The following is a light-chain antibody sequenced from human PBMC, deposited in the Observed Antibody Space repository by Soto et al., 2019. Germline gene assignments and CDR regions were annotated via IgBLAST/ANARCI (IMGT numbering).Light chain of an antibody. CDR1: LSVSVY. CDR3: QQYSSSPSIT. J-gene: IGKJ5*01. V-gene: IGKV3-20*01. Sequence: VVLTQSPATLSLSPGERATLSCRTSLSVSVYLDWYQQKPGQAPRLLIYGASTRATGIPDRFSGSGSGTDFTLTISRLEPEDFAVYYCQQYSSSPSITFGQGTRLEIK. CDR2: GAS.